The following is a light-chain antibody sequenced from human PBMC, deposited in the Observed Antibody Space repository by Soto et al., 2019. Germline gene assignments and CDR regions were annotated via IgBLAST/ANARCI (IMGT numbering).Light chain of an antibody. Sequence: EIVLTQSACTLSLSAGERAALSWRASQSVSSSYLAWYQQKPGQAPRLLIYGASNRATGIADRFSGSGSGTDFTLTISRLEPEDFAVYYCQQYDNSPLTFGGGTKVDIK. CDR2: GAS. CDR3: QQYDNSPLT. J-gene: IGKJ4*01. CDR1: QSVSSSY. V-gene: IGKV3-20*01.